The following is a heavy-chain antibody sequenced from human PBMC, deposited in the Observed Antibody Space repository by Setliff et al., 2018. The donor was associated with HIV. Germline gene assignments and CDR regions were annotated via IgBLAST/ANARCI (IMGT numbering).Heavy chain of an antibody. CDR3: AIDMVGGWLRPMPDF. D-gene: IGHD2-2*01. V-gene: IGHV1-24*01. Sequence: ASVKVSCKVSGFTLREVSMHWVRQAPGKGLEWMGYFDPQDGETVYAQKFQGRVTMTEDTSTNTAYMELSGLRSGDTAVYYCAIDMVGGWLRPMPDFWGQGALVTVSS. J-gene: IGHJ4*02. CDR1: GFTLREVS. CDR2: FDPQDGET.